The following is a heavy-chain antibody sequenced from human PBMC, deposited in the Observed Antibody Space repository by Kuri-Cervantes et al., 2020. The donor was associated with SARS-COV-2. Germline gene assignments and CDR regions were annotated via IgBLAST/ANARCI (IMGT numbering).Heavy chain of an antibody. V-gene: IGHV3-21*01. CDR2: ISDSGRNT. CDR1: GLSFSGYG. D-gene: IGHD3-10*01. Sequence: GESLKISCAASGLSFSGYGLTWVRQVPGKGLEWVSGISDSGRNTWYADSVKGRFTISRDNAKNSLYLQMNSLRAEDTAVYYCARDRDMDVWGKGTTVTVSS. CDR3: ARDRDMDV. J-gene: IGHJ6*03.